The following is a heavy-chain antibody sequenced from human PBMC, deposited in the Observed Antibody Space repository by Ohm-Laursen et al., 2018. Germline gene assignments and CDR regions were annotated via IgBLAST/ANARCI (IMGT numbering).Heavy chain of an antibody. CDR1: GFTFSGSA. D-gene: IGHD5-24*01. CDR3: TRVEMVTIGAAFDI. Sequence: SLRLSCSASGFTFSGSAMHWVRQASGKGLEWVGRIRSKANSYATAYAASVKGRFTISRDDSKNTAYLQMNSLKTEDTAVYYCTRVEMVTIGAAFDIWGQGTMVTVSS. J-gene: IGHJ3*02. CDR2: IRSKANSYAT. V-gene: IGHV3-73*01.